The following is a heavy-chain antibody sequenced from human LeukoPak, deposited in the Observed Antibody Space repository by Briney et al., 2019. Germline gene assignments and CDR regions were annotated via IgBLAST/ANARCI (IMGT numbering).Heavy chain of an antibody. CDR1: GGSISSYY. CDR3: ARHHLGRGYYFDY. D-gene: IGHD2-15*01. V-gene: IGHV4-59*08. CDR2: IYYSGST. Sequence: SETLSLTCTVFGGSISSYYWSWIRQPPGKGLEWIGYIYYSGSTNYNPSLKSRVTISVDTSKNQFSLKLSSVTAADTAVYYCARHHLGRGYYFDYWGQGTLVTVSS. J-gene: IGHJ4*02.